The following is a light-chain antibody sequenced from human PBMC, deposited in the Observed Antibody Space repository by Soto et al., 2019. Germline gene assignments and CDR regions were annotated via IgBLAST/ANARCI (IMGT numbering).Light chain of an antibody. Sequence: QSALTQPPSASGSPGQSVTISCTGTSSDIGVYDLVSWYQQHPGKAPKVIIYQVNKRPSGVPDRFSGSKSGNTASLTVSGLRPEDEADYFCSSFAGSYSPYVFGTGTKLTVL. V-gene: IGLV2-8*01. J-gene: IGLJ1*01. CDR1: SSDIGVYDL. CDR2: QVN. CDR3: SSFAGSYSPYV.